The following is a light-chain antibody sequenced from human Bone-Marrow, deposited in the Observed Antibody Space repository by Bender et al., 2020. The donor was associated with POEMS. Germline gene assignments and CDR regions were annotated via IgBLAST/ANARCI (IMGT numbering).Light chain of an antibody. Sequence: AARVTCGGDNIGDKNVHWYQQKSGQAPVLVIYRDDNRPSGIPERFSGSNSGNTATLTISRAQAGDEADYFCQVWDANTGVFGGGTKLAVL. CDR2: RDD. CDR3: QVWDANTGV. CDR1: NIGDKN. J-gene: IGLJ3*02. V-gene: IGLV3-9*02.